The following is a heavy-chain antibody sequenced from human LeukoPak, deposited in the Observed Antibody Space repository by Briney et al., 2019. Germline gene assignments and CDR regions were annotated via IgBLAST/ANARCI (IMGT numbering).Heavy chain of an antibody. V-gene: IGHV1-69*04. CDR1: RETFRSDS. D-gene: IGHD4-23*01. Sequence: SVKVSCKASRETFRSDSCNGVRQTPGLGLEWMGRIIPMRDVGNYAAKFQDRVTITADNITDKVYMELSSLRSDDTALYYCAGDPASVAARGYFFYFWGQGTLVTVSS. J-gene: IGHJ4*02. CDR3: AGDPASVAARGYFFYF. CDR2: IIPMRDVG.